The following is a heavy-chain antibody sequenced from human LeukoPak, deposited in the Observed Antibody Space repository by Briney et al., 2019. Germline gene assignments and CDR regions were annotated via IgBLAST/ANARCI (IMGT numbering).Heavy chain of an antibody. CDR2: IYYGGST. J-gene: IGHJ4*02. D-gene: IGHD4/OR15-4a*01. CDR1: GGSISSGGYS. V-gene: IGHV4-30-2*03. CDR3: ARHDGRGGATMGALDY. Sequence: SQTLSLTCAVSGGSISSGGYSWSWIRQPPGTGLEWIGSIYYGGSTYYSPSLRSRVTISVDTSKNQFSLNLSSVTAADTAVYYCARHDGRGGATMGALDYWGQGSLVTVSS.